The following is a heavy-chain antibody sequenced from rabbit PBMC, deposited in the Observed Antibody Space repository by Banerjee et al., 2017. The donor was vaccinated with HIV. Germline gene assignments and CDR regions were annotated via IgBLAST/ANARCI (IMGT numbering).Heavy chain of an antibody. D-gene: IGHD1-1*01. V-gene: IGHV1S40*01. CDR2: IWASSGST. CDR1: GLDFSSSYW. Sequence: QSLEEYGGDLVKPRASLTLTCKASGLDFSSSYWICWVRQAPGKGLELIACIWASSGSTWYASWAKGRFTISRTSSTTVTLQMTSLTAADTATYFCAREFGSGYDFKLWGQGTLVTVS. J-gene: IGHJ4*01. CDR3: AREFGSGYDFKL.